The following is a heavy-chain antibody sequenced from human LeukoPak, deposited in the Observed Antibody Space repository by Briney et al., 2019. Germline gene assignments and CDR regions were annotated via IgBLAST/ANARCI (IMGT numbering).Heavy chain of an antibody. J-gene: IGHJ5*02. CDR1: GGTFSSYA. CDR3: ARTDTAAPHWFDP. Sequence: GASVKVSCKASGGTFSSYAISWVRQAPGQGLEWMGGIIPIFGTANCAQKFQGRVTITSDESTSTAYMELSSLRSEDTAVYYCARTDTAAPHWFDPWGQGTLVTVSS. D-gene: IGHD5-18*01. CDR2: IIPIFGTA. V-gene: IGHV1-69*13.